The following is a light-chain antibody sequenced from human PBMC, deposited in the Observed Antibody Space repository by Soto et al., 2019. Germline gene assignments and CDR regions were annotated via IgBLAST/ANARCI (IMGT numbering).Light chain of an antibody. Sequence: DIQMTQSPSSLSASVGDRVTITCRASQVMSNYLVWLQQRPGKAPKSLIYGASTLQSGVPSRFSGSVSCTLFTLTFSCLQPEGFASDVCHQYFTYPYTFGQGTTLEIK. CDR3: HQYFTYPYT. CDR1: QVMSNY. J-gene: IGKJ2*01. V-gene: IGKV1-16*01. CDR2: GAS.